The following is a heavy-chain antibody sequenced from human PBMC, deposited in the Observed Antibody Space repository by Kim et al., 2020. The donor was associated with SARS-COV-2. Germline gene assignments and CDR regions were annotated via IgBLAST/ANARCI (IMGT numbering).Heavy chain of an antibody. CDR3: ARESLEYYYDSSGYFAYYYYSMDV. J-gene: IGHJ6*02. Sequence: GGSLRLSCAASGFTFSSYAMHWVRQAPGKGLEYVSAISSNGGSTYYANSVKGRFTISRDNSKNTLYLQMGSLRAEDMAVYYCARESLEYYYDSSGYFAYYYYSMDVWGQGTTVTVSS. D-gene: IGHD3-22*01. CDR2: ISSNGGST. V-gene: IGHV3-64*01. CDR1: GFTFSSYA.